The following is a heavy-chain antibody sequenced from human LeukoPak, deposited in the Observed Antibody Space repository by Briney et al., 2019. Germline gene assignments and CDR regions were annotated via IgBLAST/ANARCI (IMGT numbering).Heavy chain of an antibody. CDR3: ARLAPRITIFGVVPNYMDV. CDR1: GGSISSYY. V-gene: IGHV4-59*01. Sequence: SETLSLTCTVSGGSISSYYWSWIRQPPGKGLEWIGYIYYSGSTNYNPSLKSRVTISVDTSKNQFSLKLSSVTAADTAVYYCARLAPRITIFGVVPNYMDVWGKGPRSPSP. CDR2: IYYSGST. J-gene: IGHJ6*03. D-gene: IGHD3-3*01.